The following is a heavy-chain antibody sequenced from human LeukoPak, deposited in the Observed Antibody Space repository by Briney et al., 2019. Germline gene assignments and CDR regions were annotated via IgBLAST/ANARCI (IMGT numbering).Heavy chain of an antibody. CDR1: GFTFSSYG. CDR3: ARDPKIFTMMNAFDI. D-gene: IGHD3-22*01. CDR2: ISYDGSNK. V-gene: IGHV3-30*03. J-gene: IGHJ3*02. Sequence: PGGSLRLSCAASGFTFSSYGMHWVRQAPGKGLKWVAVISYDGSNKYYADSVKGRFTISRDNSKNTLYLQMNSLRAEDTAVYYCARDPKIFTMMNAFDIWGQGTMVTVSS.